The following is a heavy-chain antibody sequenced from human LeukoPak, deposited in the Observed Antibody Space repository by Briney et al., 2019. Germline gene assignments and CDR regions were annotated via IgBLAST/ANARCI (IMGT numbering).Heavy chain of an antibody. Sequence: SETLSLTCAVSGGSISSGNWWSWVRQPPGKGLEWIGEIYHSGSTNYNPSLKSRVTISVDKSKNQFSLKLSSVTAADTAVYYCARYYDSSGYYLAGDAFDIWGQGTMVTVSS. D-gene: IGHD3-22*01. V-gene: IGHV4-4*02. CDR2: IYHSGST. J-gene: IGHJ3*02. CDR3: ARYYDSSGYYLAGDAFDI. CDR1: GGSISSGNW.